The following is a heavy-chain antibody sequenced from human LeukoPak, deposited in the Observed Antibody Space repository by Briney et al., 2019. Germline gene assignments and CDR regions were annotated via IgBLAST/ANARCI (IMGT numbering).Heavy chain of an antibody. V-gene: IGHV3-66*01. CDR1: GFTVSSNY. D-gene: IGHD6-25*01. CDR3: ARERGHLDY. J-gene: IGHJ4*02. CDR2: IYSGGST. Sequence: GESLKISCVVSGFTVSSNYMSWFRQAPGKGLEWVSVIYSGGSTYYAGSVKGRFTISRDNSKNTLYLQMNSLRAEDTAVYYCARERGHLDYWGQGTLVTVSS.